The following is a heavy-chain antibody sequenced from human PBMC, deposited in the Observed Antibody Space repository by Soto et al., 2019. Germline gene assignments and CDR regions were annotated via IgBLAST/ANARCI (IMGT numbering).Heavy chain of an antibody. CDR1: GLTVSTNY. CDR3: ASLIVATGMDYFNY. J-gene: IGHJ4*02. V-gene: IGHV3-66*01. Sequence: EVHLVESGGGLVQPGESLRLSCAVSGLTVSTNYMTWVRQAPGKGLEWVSVIYRDGRAFYTESLEGRFFISRDNSMNALYLQMNNLRAEDTAVYYCASLIVATGMDYFNYWGQGTLVTVSS. CDR2: IYRDGRA. D-gene: IGHD6-13*01.